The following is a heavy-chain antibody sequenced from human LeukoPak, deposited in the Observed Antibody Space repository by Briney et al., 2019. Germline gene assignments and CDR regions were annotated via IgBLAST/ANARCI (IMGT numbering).Heavy chain of an antibody. CDR2: IYYSGST. CDR1: GGSISSGDYY. CDR3: ARESRLRLGELSLGGIDY. V-gene: IGHV4-30-4*08. D-gene: IGHD3-16*02. J-gene: IGHJ4*02. Sequence: PSETLSLTCTVSGGSISSGDYYWSWIRQPPGKGRGWIGYIYYSGSTYYSPSLKSRVTISVDTSKNQFSLKLSSVTAADTAVYYCARESRLRLGELSLGGIDYWGQGTLVTVSS.